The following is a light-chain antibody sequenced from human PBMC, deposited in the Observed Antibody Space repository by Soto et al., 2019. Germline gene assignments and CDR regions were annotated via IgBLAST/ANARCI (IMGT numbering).Light chain of an antibody. Sequence: DIQMTQSPSSLSASVGDRVTITCRASQNIRNYLNWYQQKPGKAPKLLIYDASSLESGVPSRFSGSGSGTEFTLTISSLQPDDFATYYCQQYNSYSWTFGQGTKVEIK. CDR2: DAS. CDR3: QQYNSYSWT. V-gene: IGKV1-5*01. CDR1: QNIRNY. J-gene: IGKJ1*01.